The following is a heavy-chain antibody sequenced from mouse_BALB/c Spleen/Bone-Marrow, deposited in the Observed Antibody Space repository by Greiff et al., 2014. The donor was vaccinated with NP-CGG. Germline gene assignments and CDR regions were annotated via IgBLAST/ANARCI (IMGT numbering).Heavy chain of an antibody. V-gene: IGHV1-54*01. Sequence: LQESGAELVRPGTSVKVSCKASGYAFTDYLMEWLKQRPGQGLEWIGVINPGSGSTNYNEKFKDKATLTADKSSSTAYMQLSSLTSDDSAVYFCAGYDGYFDYWGQGTILTVSS. CDR3: AGYDGYFDY. CDR2: INPGSGST. D-gene: IGHD2-3*01. CDR1: GYAFTDYL. J-gene: IGHJ2*01.